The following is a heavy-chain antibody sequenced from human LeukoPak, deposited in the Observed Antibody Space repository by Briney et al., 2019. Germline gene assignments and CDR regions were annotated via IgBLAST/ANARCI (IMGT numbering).Heavy chain of an antibody. CDR1: GGSISSYY. J-gene: IGHJ4*02. V-gene: IGHV4-59*01. Sequence: SETLSLTCTVSGGSISSYYWSWIRQPPGKGLEWIGYIYYSGITNYNPSLKSRVTISIDTSKNEFSLKLTSVTAADTAVYYCAREANYYGSGSYFEGTFDYWGQGSLVTVSS. D-gene: IGHD3-10*01. CDR2: IYYSGIT. CDR3: AREANYYGSGSYFEGTFDY.